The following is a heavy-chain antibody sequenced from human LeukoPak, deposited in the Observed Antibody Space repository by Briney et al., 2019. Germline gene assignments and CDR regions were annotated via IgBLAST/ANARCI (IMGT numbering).Heavy chain of an antibody. CDR3: ARGHSGSYGSFDY. J-gene: IGHJ4*02. CDR2: VNKDGSST. D-gene: IGHD1-26*01. V-gene: IGHV3-74*01. Sequence: PGGSLRLSCGASGFIFSSYWIHWVRQAPGKGLVWVSHVNKDGSSTSYADSVKGRFTISRDNAKNTLYLQMNSLRAEDMAVYYCARGHSGSYGSFDYWGQGTLVTVSS. CDR1: GFIFSSYW.